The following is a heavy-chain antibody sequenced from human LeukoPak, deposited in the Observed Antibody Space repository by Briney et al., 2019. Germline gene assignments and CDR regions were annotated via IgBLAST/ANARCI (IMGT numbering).Heavy chain of an antibody. CDR1: GFTFSSYA. CDR2: ISGSGGST. Sequence: GGSLRLSCAASGFTFSSYAMSWVRQAPGKGLEWVSAISGSGGSTYYADSVKGRFTISRDNSKDTLYLQMNSLRAEDTAVYYCAKLGRGIVANIDYWGQGTLVTVSS. D-gene: IGHD3-22*01. J-gene: IGHJ4*02. CDR3: AKLGRGIVANIDY. V-gene: IGHV3-23*01.